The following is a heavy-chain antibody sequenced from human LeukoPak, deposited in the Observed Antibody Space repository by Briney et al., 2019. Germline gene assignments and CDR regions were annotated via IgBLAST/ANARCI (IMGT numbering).Heavy chain of an antibody. CDR3: ARKLSGVPAANDY. V-gene: IGHV3-11*06. CDR1: GFTFSDYY. Sequence: GGSLRLSCAASGFTFSDYYMSWIRQAPGKGLEWVSYISSSSSYTNYADSVKGRFTISRDNAKNSLYLQMNSLRAEDTAVYYCARKLSGVPAANDYWGQGTLVTVSS. CDR2: ISSSSSYT. D-gene: IGHD2-2*01. J-gene: IGHJ4*02.